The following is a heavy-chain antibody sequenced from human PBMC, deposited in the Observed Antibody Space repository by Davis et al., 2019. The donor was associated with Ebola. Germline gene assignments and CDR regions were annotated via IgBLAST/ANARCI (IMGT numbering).Heavy chain of an antibody. J-gene: IGHJ2*01. CDR1: GYTFTSYY. V-gene: IGHV1-8*02. D-gene: IGHD2-8*01. CDR3: ARPIEKKCSPGCFDL. CDR2: MNPESGNT. Sequence: AASVKVSCKASGYTFTSYYMHWVRQATGQGLEWMGWMNPESGNTGYASKFQGRVTMTRNNSITTAYMELNSLRSEDTAVYYCARPIEKKCSPGCFDLWGRGTLVTVSS.